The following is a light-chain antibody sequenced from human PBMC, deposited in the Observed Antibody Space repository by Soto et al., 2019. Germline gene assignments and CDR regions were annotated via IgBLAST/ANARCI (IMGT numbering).Light chain of an antibody. J-gene: IGKJ1*01. CDR1: QGINSW. CDR2: DAS. V-gene: IGKV1-5*01. CDR3: QQYNSYST. Sequence: DIQMTQSPSSVSASVGDRVTMTCRAIQGINSWLAWYQQKPGKAPKLLIYDASSLESGVPSRFSGSGSGTEFTLTISSLQPDDFATYYCQQYNSYSTFGQGTKVDI.